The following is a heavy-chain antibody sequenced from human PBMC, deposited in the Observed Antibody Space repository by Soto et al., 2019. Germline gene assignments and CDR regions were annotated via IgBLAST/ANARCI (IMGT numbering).Heavy chain of an antibody. CDR2: IIPIFGTA. CDR1: GGTFSSYA. J-gene: IGHJ6*02. CDR3: GRNLLDRAIDTTTTRLGYYGMDV. D-gene: IGHD5-18*01. V-gene: IGHV1-69*01. Sequence: QVQLVQSGAEVKKPGSSVKVSCKASGGTFSSYAISWVRQAPGQGLEWMGGIIPIFGTANYAQKFQGRGTITADQSTSKAYMELSSLRSEDTAVYYCGRNLLDRAIDTTTTRLGYYGMDVWGQGTTVTVSS.